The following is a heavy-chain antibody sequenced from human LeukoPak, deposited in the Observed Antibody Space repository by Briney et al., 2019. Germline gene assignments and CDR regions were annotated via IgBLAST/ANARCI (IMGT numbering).Heavy chain of an antibody. D-gene: IGHD3-10*01. Sequence: GRSLRLSCAASGFTFSSYGMHWVRQAPGKGLEWVAVIWYDGSNKYYADSVKGRFTISRDNSKNTLYLQMNSLRAEDTAVYYCAREHAYGFYFDYWGQGTLVTVSS. CDR1: GFTFSSYG. CDR3: AREHAYGFYFDY. J-gene: IGHJ4*02. CDR2: IWYDGSNK. V-gene: IGHV3-33*01.